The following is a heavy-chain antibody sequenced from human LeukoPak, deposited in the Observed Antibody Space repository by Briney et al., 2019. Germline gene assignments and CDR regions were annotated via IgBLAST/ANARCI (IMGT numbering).Heavy chain of an antibody. CDR3: ARERVEHGGAINYFDY. J-gene: IGHJ4*02. CDR2: IYTSGST. CDR1: GGSISSYY. Sequence: SSETLSLTCTVSGGSISSYYWSWIRQPAGKGLEWIGRIYTSGSTNYNPSLKSRVTMSVDTSKNQFSLKLSSVTAADTAVYYCARERVEHGGAINYFDYWGQGTLVTVSS. D-gene: IGHD3-16*01. V-gene: IGHV4-4*07.